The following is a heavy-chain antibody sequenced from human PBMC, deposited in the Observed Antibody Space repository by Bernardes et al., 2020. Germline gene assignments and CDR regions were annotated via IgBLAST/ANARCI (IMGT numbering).Heavy chain of an antibody. CDR1: GGSISSYY. D-gene: IGHD6-13*01. CDR2: IYYSGST. V-gene: IGHV4-59*01. CDR3: ARSDGSSRAYYYYYMDV. Sequence: SETLSLTCTVSGGSISSYYWSWIRQPPGKGLEWIWYIYYSGSTNYNPSLKSRVTISVDTSKNQFSLKLSSVTAADTAVYYCARSDGSSRAYYYYYMDVWGKGTTVTVSS. J-gene: IGHJ6*03.